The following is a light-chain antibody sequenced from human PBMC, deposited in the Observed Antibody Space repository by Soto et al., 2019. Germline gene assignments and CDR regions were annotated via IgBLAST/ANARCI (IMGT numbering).Light chain of an antibody. V-gene: IGKV1-33*01. CDR3: QQYDNLPSLT. J-gene: IGKJ4*01. CDR1: QDISNY. CDR2: DAS. Sequence: DIQMTQSPSSLSASVGDRVTITCQASQDISNYLNWYQQKPGKAPQLLIYDASNLETGVPSRFSGSGSGTDFTFTISSLQPEDIATYYCQQYDNLPSLTFGGGTKV.